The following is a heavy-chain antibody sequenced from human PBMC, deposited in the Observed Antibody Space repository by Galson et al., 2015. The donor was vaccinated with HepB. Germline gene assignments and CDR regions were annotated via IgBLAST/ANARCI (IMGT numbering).Heavy chain of an antibody. D-gene: IGHD3-10*01. Sequence: SVKVSCKASGYTFTAYGMHWVRQAPGQRLEWMGWVNGGNGNTKYSQKFQDRVTIIRDTSASTAYMELSSLTSEDTAVYYCARGGSVRGLPTRGYYHYDYMDVWGKGTTVTVSS. CDR2: VNGGNGNT. CDR3: ARGGSVRGLPTRGYYHYDYMDV. V-gene: IGHV1-3*01. CDR1: GYTFTAYG. J-gene: IGHJ6*03.